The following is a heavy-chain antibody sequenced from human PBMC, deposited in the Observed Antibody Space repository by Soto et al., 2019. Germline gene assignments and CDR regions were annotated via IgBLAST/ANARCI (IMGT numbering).Heavy chain of an antibody. D-gene: IGHD5-12*01. CDR3: ARARGYSGYDAFDI. V-gene: IGHV1-2*04. Sequence: ASVKFSCKASGYTFTGYYMHWVRQTPGQGLEWMGWINPNSGGTNYAQKFQGWVTMTRDTSISTAYMELSRLRSDDTAVYYCARARGYSGYDAFDIWGQGTMVTVSS. J-gene: IGHJ3*02. CDR2: INPNSGGT. CDR1: GYTFTGYY.